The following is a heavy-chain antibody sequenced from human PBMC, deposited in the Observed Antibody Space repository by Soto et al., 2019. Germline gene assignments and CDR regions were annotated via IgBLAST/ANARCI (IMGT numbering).Heavy chain of an antibody. Sequence: PGESLKISCKGSGYSFTSYWIGWVRQMPGKGLEWMGIIYPGDSDTRYSPSFQGQVTISADKSISTAYLQWSSLKASDTAMYYCARHDYSKSIGYYYGMDVWGQGTTVTVSS. J-gene: IGHJ6*02. CDR3: ARHDYSKSIGYYYGMDV. CDR2: IYPGDSDT. CDR1: GYSFTSYW. V-gene: IGHV5-51*01. D-gene: IGHD4-4*01.